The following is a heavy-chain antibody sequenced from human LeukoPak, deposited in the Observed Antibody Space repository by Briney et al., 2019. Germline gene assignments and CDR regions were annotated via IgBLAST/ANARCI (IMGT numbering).Heavy chain of an antibody. CDR1: GGSISSYY. CDR2: IYYSGST. Sequence: SETLSLTCTVSGGSISSYYWSWTRQPPGKGLEWIGYIYYSGSTNYNPSLKSRVTISVDTSKNQFSLKLRSVPAADTAVYYCARDLVGATRYWGQGTLVTVSS. V-gene: IGHV4-59*01. J-gene: IGHJ4*02. D-gene: IGHD1-26*01. CDR3: ARDLVGATRY.